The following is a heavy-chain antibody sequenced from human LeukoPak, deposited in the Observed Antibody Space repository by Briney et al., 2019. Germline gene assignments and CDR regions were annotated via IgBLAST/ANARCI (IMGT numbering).Heavy chain of an antibody. V-gene: IGHV3-64*01. CDR2: ISGDGGTT. CDR3: ARDCSSGNCRGALDY. Sequence: GGSLRLSCAASGFSLRKHPVHWVRQAPGKGLEFVSAISGDGGTTFYASSVKGRFTISRDNSKNMVVLQMGSLRTDDMGVYFCARDCSSGNCRGALDYWGQGALVTVSS. J-gene: IGHJ4*02. CDR1: GFSLRKHP. D-gene: IGHD3-22*01.